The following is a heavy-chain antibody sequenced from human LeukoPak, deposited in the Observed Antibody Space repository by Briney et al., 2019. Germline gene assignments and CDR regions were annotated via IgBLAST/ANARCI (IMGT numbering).Heavy chain of an antibody. CDR3: ARARGGSCYDSSGYLIDY. Sequence: GGSLRLSCAASGFTFSSYSMNWVRQAPGKGLEWVSSISSSSSYIYYADSVKGRFTISRDNAKNSLYLQMNSLRAEDTAVYYCARARGGSCYDSSGYLIDYWGQGTLVTVSS. J-gene: IGHJ4*02. D-gene: IGHD3-22*01. V-gene: IGHV3-21*01. CDR2: ISSSSSYI. CDR1: GFTFSSYS.